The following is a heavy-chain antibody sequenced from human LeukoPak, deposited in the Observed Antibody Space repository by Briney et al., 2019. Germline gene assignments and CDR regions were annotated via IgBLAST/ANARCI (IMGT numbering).Heavy chain of an antibody. Sequence: SVNVSCKASGGTFSSYAISWVRQAPGQGLEWMGGIIPIFGTANYAQKFQGRVTITADESTSTAYMELSSLKSEDTAVYYCARDGGFGIVSFDPWGQGTLVTVSS. V-gene: IGHV1-69*13. CDR1: GGTFSSYA. D-gene: IGHD1-26*01. CDR3: ARDGGFGIVSFDP. CDR2: IIPIFGTA. J-gene: IGHJ5*02.